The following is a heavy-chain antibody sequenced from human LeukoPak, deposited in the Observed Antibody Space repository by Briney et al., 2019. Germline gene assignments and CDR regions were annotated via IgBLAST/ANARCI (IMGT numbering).Heavy chain of an antibody. J-gene: IGHJ3*02. D-gene: IGHD3-10*01. V-gene: IGHV3-74*01. CDR3: ARDQGITMDAFDI. Sequence: GGSLRLSCAASGFTFSSYWMHWVRQAPGKGLVWVSRINSYGSSTSYADSVKGRFTISRDNAKNTLYLQMNSLRAEDTAVYYCARDQGITMDAFDIWGQGTMVTVSS. CDR2: INSYGSST. CDR1: GFTFSSYW.